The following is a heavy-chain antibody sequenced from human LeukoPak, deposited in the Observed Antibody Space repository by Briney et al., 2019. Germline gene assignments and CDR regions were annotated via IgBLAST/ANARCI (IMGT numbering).Heavy chain of an antibody. CDR2: IIPIFGTA. V-gene: IGHV1-69*05. D-gene: IGHD2-2*01. CDR3: ARGAGYCSSTSCSLNYYYYYYMDV. CDR1: GYTFTGYY. J-gene: IGHJ6*03. Sequence: GASVKVSCKASGYTFTGYYMHWVRQAPGQGLEWMGRIIPIFGTANYAQKFQGRVTITTDESTSTAYMELSSLRSEDTAVYYCARGAGYCSSTSCSLNYYYYYYMDVWGKGTTVTVSS.